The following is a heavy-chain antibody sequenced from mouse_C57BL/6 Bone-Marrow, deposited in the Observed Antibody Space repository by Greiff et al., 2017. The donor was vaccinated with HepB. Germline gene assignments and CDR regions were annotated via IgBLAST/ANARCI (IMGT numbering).Heavy chain of an antibody. J-gene: IGHJ2*01. V-gene: IGHV3-6*01. CDR3: ARGYYGSN. CDR1: GYSITSGYY. D-gene: IGHD1-1*01. CDR2: ISYDGSN. Sequence: ESGPGLVKPSQSLSLTCSVTGYSITSGYYWNWIRQFPGNKLEWMGYISYDGSNNYNPSLKNRISITRDTSKNQFFLKLNSVTTEDTATYYCARGYYGSNWGQGTTLTVSS.